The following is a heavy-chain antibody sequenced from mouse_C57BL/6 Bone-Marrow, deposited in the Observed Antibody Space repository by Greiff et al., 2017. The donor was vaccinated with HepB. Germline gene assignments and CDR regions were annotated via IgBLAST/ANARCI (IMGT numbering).Heavy chain of an antibody. J-gene: IGHJ3*01. V-gene: IGHV8-8*01. D-gene: IGHD1-1*01. CDR2: IWWDDDK. Sequence: QVTLKVSGPGILQPSQTLSLTCSFSGFSLSTFGMGVGWIRQRSGKGLEWLAHIWWDDDKYYNPALKSWLTISKDTSKNQVFLKIANVDTADTATYYSARPDYYGSSPGFAYWGQGTLVTVSA. CDR1: GFSLSTFGMG. CDR3: ARPDYYGSSPGFAY.